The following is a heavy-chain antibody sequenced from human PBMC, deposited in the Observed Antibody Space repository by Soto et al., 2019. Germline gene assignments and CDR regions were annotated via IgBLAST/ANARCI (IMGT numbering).Heavy chain of an antibody. Sequence: GGSLRLSCAASGFTVSSNYMSWVRQAPGKGLEWVSVIYSGGSTYYADSVKGRFTISRDNSKNTLYLQMNSLRAEDTAVYYCARDGPNSSSYTYYYYYYMDVWGKGTTVTVSS. J-gene: IGHJ6*03. CDR1: GFTVSSNY. CDR3: ARDGPNSSSYTYYYYYYMDV. D-gene: IGHD6-6*01. V-gene: IGHV3-66*01. CDR2: IYSGGST.